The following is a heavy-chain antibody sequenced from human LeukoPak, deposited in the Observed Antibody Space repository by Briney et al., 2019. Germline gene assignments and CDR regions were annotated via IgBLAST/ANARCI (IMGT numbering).Heavy chain of an antibody. CDR2: IKQDGSEK. V-gene: IGHV3-7*01. CDR1: GFTFSSYW. Sequence: GGSLRLSCAASGFTFSSYWMSWVRQAPGKGLEWVANIKQDGSEKYYVDSGKGRFIISRDNAKNSLYLQMNSLRAEDTAVYYCASQSTPVTIFDYWGQGTLVTVSS. D-gene: IGHD4-17*01. J-gene: IGHJ4*02. CDR3: ASQSTPVTIFDY.